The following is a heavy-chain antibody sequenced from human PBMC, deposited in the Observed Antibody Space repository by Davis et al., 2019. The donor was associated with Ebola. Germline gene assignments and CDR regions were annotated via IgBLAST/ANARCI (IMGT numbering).Heavy chain of an antibody. CDR3: ARAQFPTTSDH. D-gene: IGHD1-1*01. CDR2: INPHNGNT. J-gene: IGHJ4*02. Sequence: ASVKVSCKASGYTLVGHGINWVRQAPGQGLEWMGWINPHNGNTNYAQSVQGRVTMTTDTSTTTAYMEVGSLRSDDTAVYYCARAQFPTTSDHWGQGTLVTVSS. V-gene: IGHV1-18*04. CDR1: GYTLVGHG.